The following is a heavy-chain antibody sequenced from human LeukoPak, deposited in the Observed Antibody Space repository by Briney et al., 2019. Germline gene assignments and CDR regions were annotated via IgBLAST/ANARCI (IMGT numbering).Heavy chain of an antibody. CDR1: GGSISSYF. D-gene: IGHD5-24*01. J-gene: IGHJ4*02. CDR3: ARAGYNKEGPFDY. V-gene: IGHV4-59*01. CDR2: IYYSGST. Sequence: NSSETLSLTCTVSGGSISSYFWSWIRQPPGKGLEWIGYIYYSGSTNYNPSLKSRVTISVDTSKNEFSLKLSSVTAADTAVYYCARAGYNKEGPFDYWGQGTLVTVSS.